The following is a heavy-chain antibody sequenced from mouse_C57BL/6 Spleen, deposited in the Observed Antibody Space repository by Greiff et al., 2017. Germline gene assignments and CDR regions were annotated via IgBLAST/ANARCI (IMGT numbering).Heavy chain of an antibody. D-gene: IGHD1-1*01. V-gene: IGHV1-52*01. CDR3: ARSGVLLLWYFDY. CDR1: GYTFTSYW. CDR2: IDPSDSET. J-gene: IGHJ2*01. Sequence: QVQLQQPGAELVRPGSSVKLSCKASGYTFTSYWLHWVKQRPIQGLEWIGNIDPSDSETHYNQKFKDKATLTVDKSSSTAYMPLSSLTSEDSAVYYCARSGVLLLWYFDYWGQGTTLTVSS.